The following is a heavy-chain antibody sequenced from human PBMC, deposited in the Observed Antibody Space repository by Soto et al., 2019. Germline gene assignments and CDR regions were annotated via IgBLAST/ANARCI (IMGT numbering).Heavy chain of an antibody. J-gene: IGHJ3*01. CDR1: GFSFNIFG. V-gene: IGHV3-30*18. CDR3: AKDAYNAAFDV. D-gene: IGHD1-1*01. CDR2: ISKNGDNQ. Sequence: SLRLSCATSGFSFNIFGMRWVRQAPGKALEWVGLISKNGDNQYYGDSAKGRFIISRDNPKNSLYLQLHSLRPDDTAVYYCAKDAYNAAFDVWGQGTMVTVS.